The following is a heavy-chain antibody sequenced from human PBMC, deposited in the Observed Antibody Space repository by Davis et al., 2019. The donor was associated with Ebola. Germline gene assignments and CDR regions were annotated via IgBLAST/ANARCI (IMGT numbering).Heavy chain of an antibody. CDR3: ARLRRHIAVAGIPDY. J-gene: IGHJ4*02. CDR2: INHSGST. D-gene: IGHD6-19*01. CDR1: AGSSSGYY. Sequence: MPSETLSLTCAVYAGSSSGYYWSWIRQPPGKGLEWIGEINHSGSTNYNPSLKSRVTISVDTSKNQFSLKLSSVTAADTAVYYCARLRRHIAVAGIPDYWGQGTLVTVSS. V-gene: IGHV4-34*01.